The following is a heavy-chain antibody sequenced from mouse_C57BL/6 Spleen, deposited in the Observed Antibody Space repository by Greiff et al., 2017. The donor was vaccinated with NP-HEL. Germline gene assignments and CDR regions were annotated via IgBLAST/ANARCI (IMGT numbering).Heavy chain of an antibody. CDR3: AKKGSGPLYAMDY. CDR1: GFSLTSYG. V-gene: IGHV2-5*01. J-gene: IGHJ4*01. Sequence: VQLVESGPGLVQPSQSLSITCTVSGFSLTSYGVHWVRQSPGKGLEWLGVIWRGGSTDYNAAFMSRLSITKDNSKSQVFFKMNSLQADDTAIYYCAKKGSGPLYAMDYWGQGTSVTVSS. CDR2: IWRGGST. D-gene: IGHD4-1*01.